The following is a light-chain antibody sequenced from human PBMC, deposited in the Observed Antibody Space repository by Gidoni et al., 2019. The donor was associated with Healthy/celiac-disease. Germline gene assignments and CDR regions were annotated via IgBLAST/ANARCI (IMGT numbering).Light chain of an antibody. CDR3: QQRSNWPPLT. V-gene: IGKV3-11*01. J-gene: IGKJ4*01. CDR1: QSVSSY. Sequence: EIVLPQSPATLSLSPGERATLSCSASQSVSSYLAWYQQKPGQAPRLLIYDASNRATGIPARFSGSGSGTDFTLTISSLEPEDFAVYYCQQRSNWPPLTFGGGTKVEIK. CDR2: DAS.